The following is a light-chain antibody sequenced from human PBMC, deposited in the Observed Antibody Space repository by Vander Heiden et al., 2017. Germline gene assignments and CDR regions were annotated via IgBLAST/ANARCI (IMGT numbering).Light chain of an antibody. J-gene: IGKJ5*01. CDR2: DAS. Sequence: EIVLTQSPATLSLSPGERATLSCRASQSVGGNLAWYQQKPGQAPRLLIYDASNRATGIPGRFIGSGSGTDVTLTISSLEPEDFAVYYCQQWSNWPPITFGQGTRLEIK. V-gene: IGKV3-11*01. CDR1: QSVGGN. CDR3: QQWSNWPPIT.